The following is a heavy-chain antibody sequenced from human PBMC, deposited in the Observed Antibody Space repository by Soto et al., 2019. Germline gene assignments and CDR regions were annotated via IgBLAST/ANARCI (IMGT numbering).Heavy chain of an antibody. Sequence: SPKVPCQAPAYTFTRTDTAWVRQAACQGLKWGGWINPTSEYTAHAQKFQGRVTLTREVSTVTAYMELNSLTSEDTAVHFSARQVHPGYSSAWGPGTQVTVSS. CDR3: ARQVHPGYSSA. D-gene: IGHD2-15*01. CDR2: INPTSEYT. V-gene: IGHV1-8*01. CDR1: AYTFTRTD. J-gene: IGHJ5*02.